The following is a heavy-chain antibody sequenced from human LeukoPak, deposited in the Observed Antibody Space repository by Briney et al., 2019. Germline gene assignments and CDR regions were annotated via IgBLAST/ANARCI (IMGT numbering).Heavy chain of an antibody. CDR2: ISGSGGST. CDR3: AKDFVVVPARYVDC. V-gene: IGHV3-23*01. D-gene: IGHD2-2*01. CDR1: GSTFSAYA. Sequence: GGSLRLSCAASGSTFSAYAMNWVRQAPGKGLEWVSVISGSGGSTYYADSVKGRFTISRDNSKNTLYLQMNSLRAEDTAVYYCAKDFVVVPARYVDCWGQGTLVTVSS. J-gene: IGHJ4*02.